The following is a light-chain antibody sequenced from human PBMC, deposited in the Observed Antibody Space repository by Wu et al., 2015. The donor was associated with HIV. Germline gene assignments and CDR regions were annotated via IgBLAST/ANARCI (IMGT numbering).Light chain of an antibody. CDR3: QLRSNWQYT. V-gene: IGKV1-13*02. CDR1: QGISSA. Sequence: QLTQSPSSLSASVGDRVTITCRASQGISSALTWYQQKSGKVPRLLIYDASTLESGVPSRFSGSGSGTDFTLTISSLEPEDFAVYYCQLRSNWQYTFGP. CDR2: DAS. J-gene: IGKJ3*01.